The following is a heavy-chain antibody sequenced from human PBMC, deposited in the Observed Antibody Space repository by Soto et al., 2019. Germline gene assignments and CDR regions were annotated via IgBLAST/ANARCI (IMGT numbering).Heavy chain of an antibody. D-gene: IGHD3-16*02. CDR3: ATGDTFGGVIVPHH. CDR2: ISYDGSNK. Sequence: QVQLVESGGGVVQPGRSLRLSCAASGFTFSSYAMHWVRQAPGKGLEWVAVISYDGSNKYYADSVKGRFTISRDNSKNTLYLQRNSLRAEDTAVYYCATGDTFGGVIVPHHWGQGTLVTVSS. V-gene: IGHV3-30-3*01. J-gene: IGHJ4*02. CDR1: GFTFSSYA.